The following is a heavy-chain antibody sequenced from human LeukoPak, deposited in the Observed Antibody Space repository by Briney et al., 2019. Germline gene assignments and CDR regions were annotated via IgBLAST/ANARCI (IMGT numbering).Heavy chain of an antibody. CDR1: GFTFSNFG. Sequence: PGGSLRLSCAASGFTFSNFGMSWVRQAPGRGLEWVSGISGGGDTTYYAESVKGRFNISRDNSKNTLFLQMNSLSAEDTAVYYCAKTNGYYDYWGQGTLVAVSS. CDR3: AKTNGYYDY. D-gene: IGHD3-22*01. CDR2: ISGGGDTT. V-gene: IGHV3-23*01. J-gene: IGHJ4*02.